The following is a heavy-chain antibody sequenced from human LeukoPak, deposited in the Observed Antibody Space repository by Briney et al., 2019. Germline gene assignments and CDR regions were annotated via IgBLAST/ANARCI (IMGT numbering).Heavy chain of an antibody. V-gene: IGHV3-30-3*01. Sequence: GGSLRLSCAASGFTFSSYAMHWVRQAPGKGLEWVAVISYDGSNKYYADSVKGRFTISRDNSKNTLYLQMNSLRAEDTAVYYCAREPDYSNFLFDPWGQGTLVTVSS. D-gene: IGHD4-11*01. CDR1: GFTFSSYA. CDR2: ISYDGSNK. CDR3: AREPDYSNFLFDP. J-gene: IGHJ5*02.